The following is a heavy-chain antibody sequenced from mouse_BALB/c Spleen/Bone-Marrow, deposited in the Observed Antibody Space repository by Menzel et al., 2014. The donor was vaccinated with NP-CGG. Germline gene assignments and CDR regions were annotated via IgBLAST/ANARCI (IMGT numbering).Heavy chain of an antibody. CDR1: GYTFTSYW. D-gene: IGHD3-2*01. Sequence: VQLQQSGTELGKPGASVKLSCKASGYTFTSYWIHWVKQRPGQGLEWIGEIHPSNGRTNYSEKFKTKATLTVDKSSTTAHMQLRSLTSEDSAVYYCARGTARAMMDYWGQGTSVTVSS. CDR3: ARGTARAMMDY. J-gene: IGHJ4*01. CDR2: IHPSNGRT. V-gene: IGHV1S81*02.